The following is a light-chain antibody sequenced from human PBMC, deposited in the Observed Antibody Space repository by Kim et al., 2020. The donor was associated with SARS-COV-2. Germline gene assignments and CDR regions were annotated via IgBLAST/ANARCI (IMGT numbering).Light chain of an antibody. V-gene: IGKV1-39*01. J-gene: IGKJ1*01. CDR3: QQSYPSRP. CDR1: QPINIR. Sequence: DIQMTQSPSSLSASVGDRVTISCRASQPINIRLNWYQQRPGTAPKLLIYAASTLRNGVPSRFSGGGSETDFTLTISNVQPEDSATYYCQQSYPSRPFGQGTKVDIK. CDR2: AAS.